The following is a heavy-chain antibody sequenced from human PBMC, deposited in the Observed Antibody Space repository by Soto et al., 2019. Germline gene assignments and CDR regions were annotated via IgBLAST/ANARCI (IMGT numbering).Heavy chain of an antibody. J-gene: IGHJ5*02. CDR2: IFSNDEK. Sequence: QVTLKESGPVLVKPTETLTLTCTVSGFSLSNARMGVSWIRQPPGKALEWLAHIFSNDEKSYSTSLKSRLTSSNDNSNSQVVLTMTKVDPVDTATYYCSLNSGYPRNWFDPWGQGTLVTVSS. D-gene: IGHD3-22*01. V-gene: IGHV2-26*01. CDR3: SLNSGYPRNWFDP. CDR1: GFSLSNARMG.